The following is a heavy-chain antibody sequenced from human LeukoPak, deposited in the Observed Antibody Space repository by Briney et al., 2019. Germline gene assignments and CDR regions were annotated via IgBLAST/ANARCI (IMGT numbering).Heavy chain of an antibody. Sequence: SETLSLTCTVSGGSISSSSYYWGWIRQPPGKGLEWIGSIYYSGSTYYNPSLKSRVTISVDTSKNQFSLKLSSVTAADTAVYYCARDVPSAAHDYWGQGTLVTVSS. J-gene: IGHJ4*02. CDR3: ARDVPSAAHDY. V-gene: IGHV4-39*07. CDR2: IYYSGST. D-gene: IGHD6-13*01. CDR1: GGSISSSSYY.